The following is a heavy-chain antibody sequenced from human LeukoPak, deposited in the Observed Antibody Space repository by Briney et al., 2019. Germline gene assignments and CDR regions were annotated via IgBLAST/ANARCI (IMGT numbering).Heavy chain of an antibody. CDR2: IYYSGST. J-gene: IGHJ4*02. CDR1: GGSISSSSYY. V-gene: IGHV4-39*07. CDR3: ARTQQTLFDY. Sequence: SETLSLTCTVSGGSISSSSYYWGWIRQPPGKGLEWIGSIYYSGSTNHNPSLKSRVTISVDTSKNQFSLKLSSVTAADTAVYYCARTQQTLFDYWGQGTLVTVSS.